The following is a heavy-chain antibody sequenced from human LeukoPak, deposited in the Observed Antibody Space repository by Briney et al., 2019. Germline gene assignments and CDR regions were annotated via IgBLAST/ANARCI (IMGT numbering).Heavy chain of an antibody. J-gene: IGHJ4*02. CDR3: AKESDSRDYFDY. Sequence: PGGSLRLSCAASGLTFSSYGMHWVRQAPGKGLEWVAVISCDGSNKYYADSVKGRFTNSRDNSKNTLYLQMNSLRAEDTAVYYCAKESDSRDYFDYWGQGTLVTVSS. CDR1: GLTFSSYG. D-gene: IGHD3-22*01. CDR2: ISCDGSNK. V-gene: IGHV3-30*18.